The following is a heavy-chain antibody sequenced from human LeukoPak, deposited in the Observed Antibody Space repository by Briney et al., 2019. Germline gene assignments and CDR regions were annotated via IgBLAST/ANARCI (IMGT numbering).Heavy chain of an antibody. Sequence: SETLSLTCTVSGGSISSYYWSWIRQPPGKGLEWIGYIYYSGSTNYNPSLKSRVTISVDTSKNQFSLKLSSVTAADTAVYYCARATNLETMVRGVTYYYYYYMDVWGKGTTVTISS. J-gene: IGHJ6*03. CDR3: ARATNLETMVRGVTYYYYYYMDV. CDR2: IYYSGST. CDR1: GGSISSYY. V-gene: IGHV4-59*01. D-gene: IGHD3-10*01.